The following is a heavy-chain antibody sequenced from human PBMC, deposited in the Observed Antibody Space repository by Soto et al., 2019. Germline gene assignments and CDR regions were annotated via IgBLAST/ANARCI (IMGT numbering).Heavy chain of an antibody. V-gene: IGHV3-30-3*01. Sequence: PGGSLRLSCAASGFTFSSYAMHWVRQAPGKGLEWVAVISYDGSNKYYADSVKGRFTISRDNSKNTLYLQMNSLRAEDTAVYYRARCSGIAAAGTTPCYFDYWGQGTLVTVSS. CDR2: ISYDGSNK. J-gene: IGHJ4*02. CDR3: ARCSGIAAAGTTPCYFDY. CDR1: GFTFSSYA. D-gene: IGHD6-13*01.